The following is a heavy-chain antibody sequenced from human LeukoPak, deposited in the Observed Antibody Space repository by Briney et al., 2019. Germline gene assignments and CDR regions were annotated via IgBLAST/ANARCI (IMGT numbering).Heavy chain of an antibody. CDR3: ASSSSYMYYFDY. V-gene: IGHV3-23*01. J-gene: IGHJ4*02. D-gene: IGHD6-6*01. CDR1: GFTFSSYA. CDR2: ISGSGGST. Sequence: GGSLRLSCAASGFTFSSYAMSWVRQAPGKGLEWVSAISGSGGSTYYADSVKGRFTISRDNSKNTLYLQMNSLRAEDTAVYYCASSSSYMYYFDYWGQGTLVTVSS.